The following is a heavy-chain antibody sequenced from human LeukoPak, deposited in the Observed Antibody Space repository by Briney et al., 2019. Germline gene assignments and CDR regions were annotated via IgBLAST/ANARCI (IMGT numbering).Heavy chain of an antibody. CDR1: GFTFSNYA. CDR2: ISGGGDST. J-gene: IGHJ4*02. Sequence: GGSLRLSCAASGFTFSNYAMTWVRQAPGKGLEWVSTISGGGDSTYYADSVRGRFTISRDDCKSTLYLQMNSLRAEDMAVYYCAKTPDYCTNGVCYTLHYFDYWGQGTLVTVSS. D-gene: IGHD2-8*01. V-gene: IGHV3-23*01. CDR3: AKTPDYCTNGVCYTLHYFDY.